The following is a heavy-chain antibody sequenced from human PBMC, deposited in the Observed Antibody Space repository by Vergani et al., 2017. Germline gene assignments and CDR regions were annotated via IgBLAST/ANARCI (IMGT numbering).Heavy chain of an antibody. CDR2: INHSGST. CDR3: ARGTNPYYYGSGSYWFDP. CDR1: GGSFSGYY. J-gene: IGHJ5*02. Sequence: QVQLQQWGAGLLKPSETLSLTCAVYGGSFSGYYWSWIRQPPGKGLEWIGEINHSGSTNYNPSLKSRVTISVDTSKNQFSLKLSSVTAADTAVYYCARGTNPYYYGSGSYWFDPWGQGTLVTVSS. V-gene: IGHV4-34*01. D-gene: IGHD3-10*01.